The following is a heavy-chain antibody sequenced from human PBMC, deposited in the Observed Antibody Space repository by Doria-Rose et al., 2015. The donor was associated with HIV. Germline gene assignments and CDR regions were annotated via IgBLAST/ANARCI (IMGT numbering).Heavy chain of an antibody. J-gene: IGHJ4*02. CDR1: GVSLSSPGMG. V-gene: IGHV2-26*01. Sequence: QVTLKEPGPVLVKPTETLTLTCTVSGVSLSSPGMGVSWIRQPPGKAPEWLANIFSDDERPYKTSLKSRLTISRGTSKSQAVLTMTDMDPVDTATYYCARIKSSRWYHKYYFDFWGQGTLVIVSA. D-gene: IGHD6-13*01. CDR3: ARIKSSRWYHKYYFDF. CDR2: IFSDDER.